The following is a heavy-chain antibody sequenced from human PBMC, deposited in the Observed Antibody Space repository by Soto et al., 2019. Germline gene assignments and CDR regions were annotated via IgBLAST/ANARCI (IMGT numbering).Heavy chain of an antibody. D-gene: IGHD6-13*01. CDR2: ISWNSGSI. Sequence: GGSLRLSCAASGFTFDDYAMHWVRQAPGKGLEWVSGISWNSGSIGYADSVKGRFTISRDNAKNSLYLQMNSLRAEDTALYYCAKARIAAPTTSCFDYWGQGTLVTVSS. CDR3: AKARIAAPTTSCFDY. V-gene: IGHV3-9*01. CDR1: GFTFDDYA. J-gene: IGHJ4*02.